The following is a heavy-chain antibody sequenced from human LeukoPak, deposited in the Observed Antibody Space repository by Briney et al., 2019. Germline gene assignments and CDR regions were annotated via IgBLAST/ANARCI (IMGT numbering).Heavy chain of an antibody. V-gene: IGHV4-34*01. J-gene: IGHJ6*03. CDR3: ARDGGITILLQWDYMDV. CDR2: INHSGST. D-gene: IGHD3-3*01. CDR1: GGSFSGYY. Sequence: PSETLSLTCAVYGGSFSGYYWSWIRQPPGKGLEWIGEINHSGSTNYNPSLMSRVTISVDTSKNQFSLKLTSVTAADTAVYYCARDGGITILLQWDYMDVWGKGTTVTVSS.